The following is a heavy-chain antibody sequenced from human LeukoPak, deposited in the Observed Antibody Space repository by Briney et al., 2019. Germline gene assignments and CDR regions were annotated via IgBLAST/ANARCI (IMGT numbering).Heavy chain of an antibody. D-gene: IGHD3-16*01. CDR1: GFTFDYYG. CDR2: INWNGGST. CDR3: AKSWGSSYYYYYYMDV. Sequence: GGSLRLSCAASGFTFDYYGMSWLRQAPGKGLEWVSGINWNGGSTDYADSVKGRFTISRDNAKNSLYLQMNSLRAEDMALYYCAKSWGSSYYYYYYMDVWGKGTTVTVSS. J-gene: IGHJ6*03. V-gene: IGHV3-20*04.